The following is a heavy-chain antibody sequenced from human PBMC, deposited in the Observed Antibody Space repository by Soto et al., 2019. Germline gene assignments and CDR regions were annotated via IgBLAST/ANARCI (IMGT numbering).Heavy chain of an antibody. J-gene: IGHJ4*02. CDR1: GGTFSSYA. D-gene: IGHD5-12*01. Sequence: ASVNVSCKASGGTFSSYAISWVRQAPGQWLEWMGGIIPIFGTANYAQKFQGRVTITADESTSTAYMELSSLRSEDTAVYYCARGVATRHYFDYWGQGTLVTVSS. CDR3: ARGVATRHYFDY. CDR2: IIPIFGTA. V-gene: IGHV1-69*13.